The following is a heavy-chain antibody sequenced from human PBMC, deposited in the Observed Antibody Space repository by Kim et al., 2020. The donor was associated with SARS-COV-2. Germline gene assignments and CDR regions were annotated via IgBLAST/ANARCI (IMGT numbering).Heavy chain of an antibody. CDR1: GYTFTSYG. V-gene: IGHV1-18*01. CDR3: ARDLGQYYDPNWFDP. D-gene: IGHD3-3*01. Sequence: ASVKVSCKASGYTFTSYGISWVRQAPGQGLEWMGWISAYNGNTNYAQKLQGRVTMTTDTSTSTAYMELRSLRSDDTAVYYCARDLGQYYDPNWFDPWGQGTLVTVSS. J-gene: IGHJ5*02. CDR2: ISAYNGNT.